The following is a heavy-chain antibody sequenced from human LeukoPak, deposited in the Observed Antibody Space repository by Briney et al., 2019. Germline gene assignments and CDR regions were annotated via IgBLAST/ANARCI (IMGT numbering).Heavy chain of an antibody. CDR1: GGSISTDMNY. CDR3: ARHGTVDEADWNSEDWYFHI. V-gene: IGHV4-39*01. Sequence: SETLSLTCAVSGGSISTDMNYWGWIRQAPGTTLQWLGSIHHTGTTFYNPSLKSRVTTSISTSKSQFSLNLSSVTAADTAVYYCARHGTVDEADWNSEDWYFHIWGRGTLVTVSS. J-gene: IGHJ2*01. CDR2: IHHTGTT. D-gene: IGHD1-7*01.